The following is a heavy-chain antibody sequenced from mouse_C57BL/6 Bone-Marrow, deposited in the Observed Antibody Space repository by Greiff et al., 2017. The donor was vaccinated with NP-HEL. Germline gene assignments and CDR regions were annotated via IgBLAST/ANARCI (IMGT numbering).Heavy chain of an antibody. V-gene: IGHV1-64*01. J-gene: IGHJ4*01. CDR2: IHPNSGST. Sequence: QVQLQQPGAELVKPGASVKLSCKASGYTFTSYWMHWVKQRPGQGLEWIGMIHPNSGSTNYNEKFKSKATLTVDKSSSTAYMQLSSLTSEDSAVYYGAPLGRLRRPYYAMDYWGQGTSVTVSS. CDR1: GYTFTSYW. D-gene: IGHD2-2*01. CDR3: APLGRLRRPYYAMDY.